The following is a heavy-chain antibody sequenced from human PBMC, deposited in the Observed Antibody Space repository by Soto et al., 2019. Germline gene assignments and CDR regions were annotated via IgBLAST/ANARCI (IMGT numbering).Heavy chain of an antibody. Sequence: ASVKVSCKASGYTFTGYYMHWVRQAPGQGLEWMGWINPNSGGTNYAQKFQGWVTMTRDTSISTAYMELSRLRSDDTAVYYCARSEGYSSGWYYYYYGMDVWGQGTTVTVSS. J-gene: IGHJ6*02. D-gene: IGHD6-19*01. CDR3: ARSEGYSSGWYYYYYGMDV. CDR1: GYTFTGYY. CDR2: INPNSGGT. V-gene: IGHV1-2*04.